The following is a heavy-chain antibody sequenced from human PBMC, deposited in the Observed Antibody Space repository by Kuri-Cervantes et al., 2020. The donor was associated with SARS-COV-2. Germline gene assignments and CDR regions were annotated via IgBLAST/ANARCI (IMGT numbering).Heavy chain of an antibody. V-gene: IGHV4-39*01. Sequence: SETLSLTCTVSGGSISSSSYYWGWIRQPPGKGLEWIGSIYYSGSTYYNPSLKSRVTISVDTSKNQFSLKVSSVTAADTAVYYCARNNRYCASTSCYRAHYMDVWGKGTTVTVSS. CDR2: IYYSGST. CDR3: ARNNRYCASTSCYRAHYMDV. J-gene: IGHJ6*03. D-gene: IGHD2-2*01. CDR1: GGSISSSSYY.